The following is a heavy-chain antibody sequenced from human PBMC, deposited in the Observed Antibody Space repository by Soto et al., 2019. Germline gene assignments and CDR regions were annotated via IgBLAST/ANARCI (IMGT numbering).Heavy chain of an antibody. Sequence: ESGGGVVQPGTSLRLSCAASGFTFSSYGIHWVRQPPGKGLEWVAVISNDGGNKFYADSVKGRFTISRDNSKNTDYLQMNSLRAEDTAVYYCTNYYDSSGYYNPPYYYGMDVWGQGTTVTVSS. V-gene: IGHV3-30*18. J-gene: IGHJ6*02. CDR1: GFTFSSYG. D-gene: IGHD3-22*01. CDR3: TNYYDSSGYYNPPYYYGMDV. CDR2: ISNDGGNK.